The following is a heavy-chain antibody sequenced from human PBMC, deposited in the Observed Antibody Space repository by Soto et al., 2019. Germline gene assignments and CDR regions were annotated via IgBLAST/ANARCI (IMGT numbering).Heavy chain of an antibody. D-gene: IGHD2-2*01. V-gene: IGHV1-69*13. J-gene: IGHJ5*02. CDR2: IIPIFGTA. Sequence: GASVKVSCKASGCTFSSYAISWVRQAPGQGLEWMGGIIPIFGTANYAQKFQGRVTITADESTSTAYMELSSLRSEDTAVYYCARGRLDQLEYNWFDPWGQGTLVTVSS. CDR3: ARGRLDQLEYNWFDP. CDR1: GCTFSSYA.